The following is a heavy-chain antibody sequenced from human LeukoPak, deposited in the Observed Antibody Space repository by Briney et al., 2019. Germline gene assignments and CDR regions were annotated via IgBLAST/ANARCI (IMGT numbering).Heavy chain of an antibody. CDR1: GGSFSSYY. CDR3: ASSWPRILWFGDFRTPFDY. J-gene: IGHJ4*02. CDR2: INHSGST. Sequence: SETLSLTCTVSGGSFSSYYWSWIRQPPGKGLEWIGEINHSGSTNYNPSLKSRVTISVDTSKNQFSLKLSSVTAADTAVYYCASSWPRILWFGDFRTPFDYWGQGTLVTVSS. V-gene: IGHV4-34*01. D-gene: IGHD3-10*01.